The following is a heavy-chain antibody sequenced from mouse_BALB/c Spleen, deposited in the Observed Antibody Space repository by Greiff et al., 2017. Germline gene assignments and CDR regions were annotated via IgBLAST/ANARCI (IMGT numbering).Heavy chain of an antibody. CDR1: GFTFSSYA. Sequence: EVMLVESGGGLVKPGGSLKLSCAASGFTFSSYAMSWVRQTPEKRLEWVATISSGGSYTYYPDSVKGRFTISRDNAKNTLYLQMSSLRSEDTAMYYCARRDYGSSYGYFDVWGAGTTVTVSS. CDR3: ARRDYGSSYGYFDV. J-gene: IGHJ1*01. D-gene: IGHD1-1*01. CDR2: ISSGGSYT. V-gene: IGHV5-9-1*01.